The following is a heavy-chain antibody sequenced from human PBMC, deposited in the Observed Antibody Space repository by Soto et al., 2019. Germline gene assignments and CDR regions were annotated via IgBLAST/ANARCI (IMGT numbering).Heavy chain of an antibody. D-gene: IGHD2-2*01. CDR2: IVVGSGNT. CDR3: AAELCSSTSCYPPFDY. Sequence: SVKVSCKASGFTFTSSAMQWVRQARGQRLEWIGWIVVGSGNTNYAQKFQERVTITRDMSTSTAYMELSSLRSEDTAVYYCAAELCSSTSCYPPFDYWGQGTLVTVSS. V-gene: IGHV1-58*02. CDR1: GFTFTSSA. J-gene: IGHJ4*02.